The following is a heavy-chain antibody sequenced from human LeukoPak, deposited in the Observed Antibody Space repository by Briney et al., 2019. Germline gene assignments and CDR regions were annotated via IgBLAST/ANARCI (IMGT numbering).Heavy chain of an antibody. J-gene: IGHJ4*02. D-gene: IGHD3-22*01. CDR2: IDYSGST. Sequence: PSETLSLTCTVSGDSVSSDSYYWSWIRQPPGKGLEWIAYIDYSGSTKYNPSLKSRVTITLDTSKNQFSLKLSSVTAADTAVYYCARDRRGYYDSSGYFDYWGQGTLVTVSS. CDR3: ARDRRGYYDSSGYFDY. CDR1: GDSVSSDSYY. V-gene: IGHV4-61*01.